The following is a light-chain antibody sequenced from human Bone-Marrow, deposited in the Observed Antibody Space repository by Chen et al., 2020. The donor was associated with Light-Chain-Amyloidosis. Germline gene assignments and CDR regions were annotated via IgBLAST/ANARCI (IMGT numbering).Light chain of an antibody. CDR3: QVWDRSSDRPV. CDR2: DDS. CDR1: NIGSTS. J-gene: IGLJ3*02. Sequence: SFVLTQPSSLSVAPGQTAPIAGGGNNIGSTSVHWYQQTPGQAPLLVVYDDSDRPSGIPERLSGSNSGNTATLTISRVEAGDEADYYCQVWDRSSDRPVFGGGTKLTVL. V-gene: IGLV3-21*02.